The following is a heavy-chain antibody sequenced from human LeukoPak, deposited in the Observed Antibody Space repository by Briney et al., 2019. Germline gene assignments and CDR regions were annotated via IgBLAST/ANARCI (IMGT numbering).Heavy chain of an antibody. CDR3: AKRGSGSHTWFDS. CDR1: GGSISSYY. CDR2: SFHTGST. D-gene: IGHD6-13*01. Sequence: SETLSLTCTVSGGSISSYYWSWIRQHPGKGLEWVGYSFHTGSTYYNPSLKSRVTVSVDTSKNQFSLRVTSVTAADTAVYYCAKRGSGSHTWFDSWGPGSLVTVSS. J-gene: IGHJ5*01. V-gene: IGHV4-59*06.